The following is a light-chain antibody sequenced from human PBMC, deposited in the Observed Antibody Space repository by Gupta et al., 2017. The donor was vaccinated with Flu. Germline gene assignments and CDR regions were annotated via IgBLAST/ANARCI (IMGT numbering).Light chain of an antibody. CDR1: QSIGSY. J-gene: IGKJ1*01. CDR2: AAS. CDR3: HQMVNTLRA. V-gene: IGKV1-39*01. Sequence: DIQMTQSPSSLSASVGDSVTITCRASQSIGSYLSWYQQRPGKAPKLLIYAASSAQGGPPSRFSGSGSGTDFTLTISKRQPEDFATYYCHQMVNTLRAFGQGTKVEIK.